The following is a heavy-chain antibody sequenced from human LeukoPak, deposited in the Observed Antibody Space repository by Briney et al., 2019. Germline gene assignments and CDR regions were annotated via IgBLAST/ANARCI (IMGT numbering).Heavy chain of an antibody. Sequence: GGSLRLSCSVSGFTFSAYTMHWVRQAPGRGLQYVSSINTDGGRTYYADSVKGRFTISRDNSKNTLFLQMSSLRVEDTAVYYCVKGQWIDYWGQGVLVTVSS. CDR3: VKGQWIDY. CDR1: GFTFSAYT. V-gene: IGHV3-64D*09. D-gene: IGHD6-19*01. J-gene: IGHJ4*02. CDR2: INTDGGRT.